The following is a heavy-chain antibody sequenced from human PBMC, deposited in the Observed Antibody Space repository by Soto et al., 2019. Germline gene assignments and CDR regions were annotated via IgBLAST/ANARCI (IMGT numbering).Heavy chain of an antibody. D-gene: IGHD3-9*01. CDR3: AKDSHRHFDWSLAY. J-gene: IGHJ4*02. V-gene: IGHV3-30*18. CDR2: ISYDGSNK. CDR1: GFPFSSYG. Sequence: PGGSLSLSCAASGFPFSSYGMHWVRQAPGKGLEWVAVISYDGSNKYYADSVKGRFTISRDNSKNTLYLQMNSLRAEDTAVYYCAKDSHRHFDWSLAYWGQGTLVTVSS.